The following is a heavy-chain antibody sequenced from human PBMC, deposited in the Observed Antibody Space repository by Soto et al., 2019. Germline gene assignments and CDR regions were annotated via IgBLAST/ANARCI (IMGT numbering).Heavy chain of an antibody. CDR3: AKIIAARPTVRWFDP. Sequence: GGSLRLSCAASGFTFSSYAMSWVRQAPGKGLEWVSAISGSGGSTYYADSVKGRFTISRDNSKNTLYLQMNSLRAEDTAVYYCAKIIAARPTVRWFDPWGQGTLVTVSS. J-gene: IGHJ5*02. D-gene: IGHD6-6*01. CDR1: GFTFSSYA. CDR2: ISGSGGST. V-gene: IGHV3-23*01.